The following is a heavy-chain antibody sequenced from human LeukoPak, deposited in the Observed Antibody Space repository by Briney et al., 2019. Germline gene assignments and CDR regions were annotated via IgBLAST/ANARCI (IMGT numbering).Heavy chain of an antibody. J-gene: IGHJ3*02. CDR2: ISTAGET. Sequence: GGSLRLSCAASGSSFNSYDMHWVRQATGKGLEWVSAISTAGETFYPGSVKGRFTISRENAKNSFYLQMNSLRAGDTAVYYCARSSAFDIWGQGTMVTVSS. CDR1: GSSFNSYD. V-gene: IGHV3-13*04. CDR3: ARSSAFDI.